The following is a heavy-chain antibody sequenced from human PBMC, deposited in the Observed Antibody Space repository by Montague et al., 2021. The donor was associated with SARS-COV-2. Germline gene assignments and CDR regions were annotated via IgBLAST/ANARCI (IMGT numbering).Heavy chain of an antibody. CDR1: GCSISSYY. CDR3: ARELDGYSSGWYWDY. D-gene: IGHD6-19*01. Sequence: SETLSLTCTVSGCSISSYYWSWIRQPPGKGLEWIGYIYYSGSTNYNPSLKSRVTISVDTSKNQFSLKLSSVTAADTAVYYCARELDGYSSGWYWDYWGQGTLVTVSS. V-gene: IGHV4-59*12. CDR2: IYYSGST. J-gene: IGHJ4*02.